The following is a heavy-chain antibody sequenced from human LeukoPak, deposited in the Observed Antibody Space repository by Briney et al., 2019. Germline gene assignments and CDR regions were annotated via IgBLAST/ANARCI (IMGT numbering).Heavy chain of an antibody. CDR1: GFTFSSYA. J-gene: IGHJ4*02. CDR2: VSYDGSIK. Sequence: GGSLRLSCAASGFTFSSYAMHWVRQAPGKGLEWVAVVSYDGSIKYYADSVKGRFTISRDNSKNTLYLQMNSLRAEDTAVYYCALWFGRLYSDCWGQGTLVTVSS. CDR3: ALWFGRLYSDC. D-gene: IGHD3-10*01. V-gene: IGHV3-30*04.